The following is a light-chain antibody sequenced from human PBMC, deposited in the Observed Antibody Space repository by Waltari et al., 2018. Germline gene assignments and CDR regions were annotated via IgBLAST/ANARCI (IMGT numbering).Light chain of an antibody. V-gene: IGLV2-8*01. CDR3: SSYGGSTLSV. CDR2: EVT. J-gene: IGLJ1*01. Sequence: QSALTQPPSASGSPGQSVTIPCTGTSSDVGGYNYVSWYQQHPGKAPKLMIYEVTKRPSGVPDRFSGSKSGNTASLTVSGLQAEDEADYYCSSYGGSTLSVFGSGTKVTVL. CDR1: SSDVGGYNY.